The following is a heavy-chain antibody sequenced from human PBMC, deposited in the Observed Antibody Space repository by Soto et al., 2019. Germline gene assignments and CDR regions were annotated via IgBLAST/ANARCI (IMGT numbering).Heavy chain of an antibody. CDR1: GFTFDDYA. CDR2: ISWNSGRL. CDR3: AKDLGGRYWGAHFDS. Sequence: EVQLVESGGGLVQPGRSLRLSCAAAGFTFDDYAMHWVRQVPGEGLELVSGISWNSGRLDYADSVKGRFTISRDNAKNSMYLKMNRLMPGYRSIYLCAKDLGGRYWGAHFDSWCQGTLVTVSS. D-gene: IGHD7-27*01. J-gene: IGHJ4*02. V-gene: IGHV3-9*01.